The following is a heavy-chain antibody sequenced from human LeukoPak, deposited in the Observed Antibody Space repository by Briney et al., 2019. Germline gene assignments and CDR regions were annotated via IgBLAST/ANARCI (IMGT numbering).Heavy chain of an antibody. Sequence: AVNVSFKASGCTFSSYASSWVRQAPGQGLDGMGGIIPIFGTANYAQKFQGRVTITADKSTSTAYIELSSLRSEDTAVYYCARVSVVVTAIGTYYYYYGMDVWGKGTTVTVSS. CDR1: GCTFSSYA. D-gene: IGHD2-21*02. CDR2: IIPIFGTA. J-gene: IGHJ6*04. CDR3: ARVSVVVTAIGTYYYYYGMDV. V-gene: IGHV1-69*06.